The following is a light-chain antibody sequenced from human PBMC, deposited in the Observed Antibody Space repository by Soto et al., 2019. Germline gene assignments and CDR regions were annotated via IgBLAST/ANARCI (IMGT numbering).Light chain of an antibody. CDR1: QSVSSN. J-gene: IGKJ1*01. Sequence: EIVKTQSPATLSVSPGERATLSCRASQSVSSNLAWYQQKPGQAPRLLIYGASTRATGIPARFSGSGSGTEFTLTISSLQSEDFALYYGQQYNNWPPRGTFGQGTKVEIK. CDR2: GAS. V-gene: IGKV3-15*01. CDR3: QQYNNWPPRGT.